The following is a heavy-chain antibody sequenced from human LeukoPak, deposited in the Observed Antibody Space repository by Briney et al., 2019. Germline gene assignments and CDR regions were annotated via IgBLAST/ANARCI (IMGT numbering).Heavy chain of an antibody. CDR3: ARETDELPFDY. CDR1: GGSFSGYY. CDR2: IYYSGST. V-gene: IGHV4-59*01. Sequence: PSETLSLTCAVYGGSFSGYYWSWIRQPPGKGLEWIGYIYYSGSTNYNPSLKSRVTISVDTSKNQFSLKLSSVTAADTAVYYCARETDELPFDYWGQGTLVTVSS. D-gene: IGHD1-7*01. J-gene: IGHJ4*02.